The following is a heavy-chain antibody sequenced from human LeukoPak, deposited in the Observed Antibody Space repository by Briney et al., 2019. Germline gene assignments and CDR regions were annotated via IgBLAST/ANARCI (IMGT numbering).Heavy chain of an antibody. CDR1: GYSFSTYT. Sequence: ASVRVSCKASGYSFSTYTMNWVRQAPGQRLEWMGWINAGNGNTKYSQKFQGRVTITRDTSASTAYMEMRSLRSEDTAVYYCAREIDRDDYNRFFDYWGQGTLVTVSS. CDR3: AREIDRDDYNRFFDY. CDR2: INAGNGNT. J-gene: IGHJ4*02. V-gene: IGHV1-3*01. D-gene: IGHD5-24*01.